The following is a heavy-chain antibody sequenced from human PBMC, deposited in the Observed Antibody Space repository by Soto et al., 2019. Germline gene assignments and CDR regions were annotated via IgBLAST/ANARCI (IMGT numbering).Heavy chain of an antibody. CDR3: ARDPTTVVRNGMDV. Sequence: GGSLRLSCAASGFTFSSYGMHWVRQAPGKGLVWVSRINSDGSSTSYADSVKGRFAISRDNAKNTLYLQMNSLRAEDTAVYYCARDPTTVVRNGMDVWGQGTTVTVSS. J-gene: IGHJ6*02. V-gene: IGHV3-74*01. D-gene: IGHD4-17*01. CDR1: GFTFSSYG. CDR2: INSDGSST.